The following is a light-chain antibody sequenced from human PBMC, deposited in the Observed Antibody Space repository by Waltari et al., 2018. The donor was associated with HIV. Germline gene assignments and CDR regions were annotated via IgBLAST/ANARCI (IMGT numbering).Light chain of an antibody. Sequence: DIVMTQSPDSVAVSLGERATIHCRSSQNVLKSSTYRNYLAWYQQKPGQPPTLLFYWASTRESGVPDRFSGSGSGTDFTLTISSLQAEDVAVYYCQQYYTTPLTFGGGTKVEIK. CDR3: QQYYTTPLT. CDR2: WAS. CDR1: QNVLKSSTYRNY. V-gene: IGKV4-1*01. J-gene: IGKJ4*01.